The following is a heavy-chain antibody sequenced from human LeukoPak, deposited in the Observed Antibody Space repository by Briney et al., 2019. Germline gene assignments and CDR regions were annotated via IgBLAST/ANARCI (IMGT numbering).Heavy chain of an antibody. Sequence: PGGSLRLSCAASGFTFDDYTMHWVRQAPGEGLEGVSLISWDGGSTYYADSVKGRFTISRDNSKNSLYLQMNSLRTEDAALDYCAHEGGGFDYWGQGTRVTVSS. CDR3: AHEGGGFDY. CDR1: GFTFDDYT. V-gene: IGHV3-43*01. D-gene: IGHD2-15*01. J-gene: IGHJ4*02. CDR2: ISWDGGST.